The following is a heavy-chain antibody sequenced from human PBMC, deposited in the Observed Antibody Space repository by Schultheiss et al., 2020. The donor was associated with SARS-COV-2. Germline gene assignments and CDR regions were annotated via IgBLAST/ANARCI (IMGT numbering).Heavy chain of an antibody. Sequence: GGSLRLSCAASGFTFSSYGMHWVRQAPGKGLEWVAVIWYDGSNKYYADSVKGRFTISRDNSKNTLYLQMNSLRAEDTAVYYCARDSVWYYDFWSGYYYYYGMDVWGQGTTVTVA. V-gene: IGHV3-33*01. CDR2: IWYDGSNK. D-gene: IGHD3-3*01. J-gene: IGHJ6*02. CDR1: GFTFSSYG. CDR3: ARDSVWYYDFWSGYYYYYGMDV.